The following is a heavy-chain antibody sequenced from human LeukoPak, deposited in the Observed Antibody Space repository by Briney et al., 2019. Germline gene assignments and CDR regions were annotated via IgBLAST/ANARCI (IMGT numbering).Heavy chain of an antibody. CDR1: GGTFSGYS. J-gene: IGHJ5*02. V-gene: IGHV1-69*05. D-gene: IGHD5-18*01. Sequence: ASVKVSCKASGGTFSGYSISWVRQAPGQGLEWMGRIIPIFGTANYAQKFQGRVTITTDESTSTAYMELSSLRSEDTAVYYCARENTAMVDNWFDPWGQGTLVTVSS. CDR2: IIPIFGTA. CDR3: ARENTAMVDNWFDP.